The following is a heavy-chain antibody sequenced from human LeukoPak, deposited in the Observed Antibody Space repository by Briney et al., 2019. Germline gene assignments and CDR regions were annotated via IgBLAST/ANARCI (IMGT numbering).Heavy chain of an antibody. D-gene: IGHD3-3*01. CDR3: ARDRSETYYDFWSGYYTIRPFDY. J-gene: IGHJ4*02. Sequence: ASVKVSCKASGYTFINYGISWVRQAPGQGLEWMGWISAENGNTGYVENLQGRVTMTTDTSTSTAYMELRSLRSDDTAVYYCARDRSETYYDFWSGYYTIRPFDYWGQGTLVTVSS. CDR1: GYTFINYG. V-gene: IGHV1-18*01. CDR2: ISAENGNT.